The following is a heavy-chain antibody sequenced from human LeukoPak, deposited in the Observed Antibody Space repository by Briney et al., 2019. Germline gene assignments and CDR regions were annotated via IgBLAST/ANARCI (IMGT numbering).Heavy chain of an antibody. Sequence: PSETLSLTCTVSGGSISSSSYYWGWIRQPPGKGLEWIGSIYYSGSTYYNPSLKSRVTISVDTSKNQFSLKLSSVTAADTAVYYCARDLRAGFDPWGQGTLVTVSS. V-gene: IGHV4-39*02. CDR1: GGSISSSSYY. CDR2: IYYSGST. J-gene: IGHJ5*02. D-gene: IGHD1-26*01. CDR3: ARDLRAGFDP.